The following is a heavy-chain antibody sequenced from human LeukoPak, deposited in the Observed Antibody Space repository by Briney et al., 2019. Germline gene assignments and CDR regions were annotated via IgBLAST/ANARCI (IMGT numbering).Heavy chain of an antibody. CDR1: GFTFTSYS. CDR2: ISTSSSSI. J-gene: IGHJ4*02. D-gene: IGHD2-15*01. Sequence: GGSLRLSCAASGFTFTSYSMNWGRQAPGMGLEWVSSISTSSSSIYYADSVKGRFTISRDNAKNSLYLQMNSLRAEDTAVYYCARVSHRCSGGSCYVRYWGQGPLVTVSS. V-gene: IGHV3-21*01. CDR3: ARVSHRCSGGSCYVRY.